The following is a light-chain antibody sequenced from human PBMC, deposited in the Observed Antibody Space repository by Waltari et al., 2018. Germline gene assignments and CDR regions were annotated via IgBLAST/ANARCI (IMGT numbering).Light chain of an antibody. V-gene: IGKV1-39*01. Sequence: DIQMTQSPSSLSASVGARVTITCRASENINRYIIWYQQKPGKAPKLLIYGASTLQSGVPSRFSGAGSGTDFTLTINRLQPDDFATYYCQQSFNGPVTFGGGTKVEMK. CDR1: ENINRY. CDR3: QQSFNGPVT. CDR2: GAS. J-gene: IGKJ4*01.